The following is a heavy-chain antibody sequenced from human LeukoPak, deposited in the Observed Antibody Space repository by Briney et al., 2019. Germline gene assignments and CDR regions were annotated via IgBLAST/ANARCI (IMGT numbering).Heavy chain of an antibody. V-gene: IGHV5-51*01. CDR3: ASPGVIAAAGTGEYFQH. D-gene: IGHD6-13*01. Sequence: GESLKISCKGSGYCFTSYWIGWVRQMPGKVLEWMGIIYPGDSDTRYSPSFQGQVTISADKSISTAYLQWSSLKASDTAMYYCASPGVIAAAGTGEYFQHWGQGTLVTVSS. CDR2: IYPGDSDT. CDR1: GYCFTSYW. J-gene: IGHJ1*01.